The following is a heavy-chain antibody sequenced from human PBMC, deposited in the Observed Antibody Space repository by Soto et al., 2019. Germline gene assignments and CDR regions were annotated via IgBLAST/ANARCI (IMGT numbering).Heavy chain of an antibody. Sequence: PSETLSLTCTVSGGSISSGDYYWSWIRQPPGKGLEWIGYIYYSGSTYYNPSLKSRVTISVDTSKDQFSLKLSSVTAADTAVYYCAKDSSSWYNYYGMDVWGQGTTVTVSS. V-gene: IGHV4-30-4*01. J-gene: IGHJ6*02. D-gene: IGHD6-13*01. CDR2: IYYSGST. CDR3: AKDSSSWYNYYGMDV. CDR1: GGSISSGDYY.